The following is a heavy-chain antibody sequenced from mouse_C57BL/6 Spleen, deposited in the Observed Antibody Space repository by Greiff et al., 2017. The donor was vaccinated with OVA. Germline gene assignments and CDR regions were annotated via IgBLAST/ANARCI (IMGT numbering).Heavy chain of an antibody. CDR3: ARKEDYYGSNYAMDY. CDR1: GYAFSSSW. CDR2: IYPGDGDT. V-gene: IGHV1-82*01. Sequence: VQLQQSGPELVKPGASVKISCKASGYAFSSSWMNWVKQRPGKGLEWIGRIYPGDGDTNYNGKFKGKATLTADKSSSTAYMQLSSLTSEDSAVYFCARKEDYYGSNYAMDYWGQGTSVTVSS. J-gene: IGHJ4*01. D-gene: IGHD1-1*01.